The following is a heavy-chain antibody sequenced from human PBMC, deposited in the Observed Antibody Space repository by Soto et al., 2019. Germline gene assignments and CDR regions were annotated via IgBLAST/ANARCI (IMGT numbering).Heavy chain of an antibody. CDR1: GGSISSGGYY. D-gene: IGHD6-19*01. CDR3: ASIAVARYHYDY. J-gene: IGHJ4*02. V-gene: IGHV4-31*03. CDR2: IYYSGST. Sequence: SETLSLTCTVSGGSISSGGYYWSWIRQHPGKGLEWIGYIYYSGSTNYNPSLKSRVTISVDTSKNQFSLKLSSVTAADTAVYYCASIAVARYHYDYWGQGTLVTVSS.